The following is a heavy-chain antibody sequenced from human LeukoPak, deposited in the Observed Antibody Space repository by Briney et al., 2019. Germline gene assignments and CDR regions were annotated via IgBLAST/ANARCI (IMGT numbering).Heavy chain of an antibody. CDR3: ARRSGRGVMFY. D-gene: IGHD3-10*01. CDR1: GFTVSSNY. J-gene: IGHJ4*02. CDR2: IYSGGST. Sequence: GGSLRLSCAASGFTVSSNYMSWVRQAPGKGLEWVSVIYSGGSTYYADSVEGRFTISRDNSKNTVSLQMKSLRAEDTAVYFCARRSGRGVMFYWGRGTLVTVSS. V-gene: IGHV3-53*01.